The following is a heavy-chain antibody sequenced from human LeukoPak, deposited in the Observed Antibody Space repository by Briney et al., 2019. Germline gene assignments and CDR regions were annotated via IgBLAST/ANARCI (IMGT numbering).Heavy chain of an antibody. V-gene: IGHV3-11*01. CDR2: ISCSGSTI. J-gene: IGHJ6*02. D-gene: IGHD3-3*01. Sequence: PGGSLTLSCAASGFPLSDYYMSWLRQAPGKSVEGVSYISCSGSTIYYADPVKGRFTISRYNAKHSLYLQMNSLRAEDTAVYYCARWRDFWNYGMDVWGQGTTVTVSS. CDR3: ARWRDFWNYGMDV. CDR1: GFPLSDYY.